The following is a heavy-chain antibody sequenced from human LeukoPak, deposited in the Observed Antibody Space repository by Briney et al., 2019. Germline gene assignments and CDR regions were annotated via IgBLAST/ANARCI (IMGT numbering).Heavy chain of an antibody. CDR3: ARYDAVTLKTFDY. Sequence: GASVKVSCKASGYTFTSYDINWVRQATGQGLEWMGWMNPNSGNTGYAQKFQGRVTMTRNTSISTAYMELSSLRSEDTAVYYCARYDAVTLKTFDYWGQGTLVTVSS. V-gene: IGHV1-8*01. CDR1: GYTFTSYD. J-gene: IGHJ4*02. D-gene: IGHD3-3*01. CDR2: MNPNSGNT.